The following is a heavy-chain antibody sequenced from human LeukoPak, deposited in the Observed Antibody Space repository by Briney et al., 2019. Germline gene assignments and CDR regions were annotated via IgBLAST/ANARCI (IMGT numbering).Heavy chain of an antibody. CDR2: ISSSSSYI. CDR1: AFTFTNAW. D-gene: IGHD6-13*01. V-gene: IGHV3-21*01. Sequence: GGSLRLSCAASAFTFTNAWMSWVRQAPGKGLEWVSSISSSSSYIYYADSVKGRFTISRDNAKNSLYLQMNSLRAEDTAVYYCAKFIAAPLYFDYWGQGTLVTVSS. J-gene: IGHJ4*02. CDR3: AKFIAAPLYFDY.